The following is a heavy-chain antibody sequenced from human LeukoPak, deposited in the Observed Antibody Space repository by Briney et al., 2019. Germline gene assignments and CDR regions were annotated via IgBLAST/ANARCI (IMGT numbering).Heavy chain of an antibody. J-gene: IGHJ4*02. CDR1: GYSFTNHW. Sequence: GESLKISCKGSGYSFTNHWIAWVRQMPGKGLEWMGIIYPGDSDARYSPSFQGQVTISADKSVSTAYLQWSSLKASDTAMYYCARHSTNGGWYSCLGNWGQGTLVTVSS. V-gene: IGHV5-51*01. CDR2: IYPGDSDA. CDR3: ARHSTNGGWYSCLGN. D-gene: IGHD6-19*01.